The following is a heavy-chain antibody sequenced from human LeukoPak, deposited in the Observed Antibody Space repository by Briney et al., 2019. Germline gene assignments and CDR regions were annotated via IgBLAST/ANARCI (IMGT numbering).Heavy chain of an antibody. D-gene: IGHD3-16*02. CDR3: AKGGYSS. CDR2: ITGSGGTT. V-gene: IGHV3-23*01. CDR1: GFTFSSYV. J-gene: IGHJ4*02. Sequence: GGSLRLSCAASGFTFSSYVVSWVRQAPGKGLEWVSAITGSGGTTYYADFVKGRFTISRDNSKNTLYLQMNSLRAEDTAVYHYAKGGYSSWGQGTRVTVSS.